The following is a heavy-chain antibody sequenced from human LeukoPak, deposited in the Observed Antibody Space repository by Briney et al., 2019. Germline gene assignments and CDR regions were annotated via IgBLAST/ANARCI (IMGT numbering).Heavy chain of an antibody. CDR3: AKDITPRVAATLTDY. CDR1: GFTFSSYA. D-gene: IGHD2-15*01. J-gene: IGHJ4*02. Sequence: GGSLRLSCAASGFTFSSYAMSWVRQAPGKGLEWVSAISGSGGSTYYADSVKGRFTISRDNSKNTLYLQMNSLRAEDTAVYYCAKDITPRVAATLTDYWGQGTLVAVSS. CDR2: ISGSGGST. V-gene: IGHV3-23*01.